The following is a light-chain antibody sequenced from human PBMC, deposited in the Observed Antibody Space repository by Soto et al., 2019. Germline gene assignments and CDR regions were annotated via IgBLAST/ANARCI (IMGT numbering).Light chain of an antibody. J-gene: IGLJ1*01. V-gene: IGLV2-14*03. CDR2: EVN. Sequence: QSALTQPASVSGSPGQSITISRGGTSSDVGAYVYVSWYQQYPGKAPKLIIYEVNNRPSGVSGRFSGSKSDTTAYLTISGLQAEDEADYYCSSYSDSDTKVFGSGTKLTVL. CDR1: SSDVGAYVY. CDR3: SSYSDSDTKV.